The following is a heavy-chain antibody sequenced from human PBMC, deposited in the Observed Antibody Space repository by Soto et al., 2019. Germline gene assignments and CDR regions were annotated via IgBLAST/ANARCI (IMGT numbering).Heavy chain of an antibody. J-gene: IGHJ6*02. CDR2: ISYDGSNK. V-gene: IGHV3-30-3*01. CDR1: GFTFSSYA. CDR3: ARANAAAMVQDYYYYGMDV. Sequence: PGGSLRLSCAASGFTFSSYAMHWVRQAPGKGLEWVAVISYDGSNKYYADSVKGRFTISRDNSKNTLYLQMNSLRAEDTAVYYCARANAAAMVQDYYYYGMDVWGQGTTVTVSS. D-gene: IGHD5-18*01.